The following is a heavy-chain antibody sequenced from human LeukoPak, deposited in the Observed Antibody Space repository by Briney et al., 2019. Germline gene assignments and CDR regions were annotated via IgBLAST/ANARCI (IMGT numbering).Heavy chain of an antibody. Sequence: ASVKVSCKASGGTFSSYAISWVRQAPGQGLEWMGGIIPIFGTANYAQKFQGRVTITTDESTSTAYMELSSLRSEDAAVYYCARGAPSDTVASLDYWGQGTLVTVSS. J-gene: IGHJ4*02. V-gene: IGHV1-69*05. CDR1: GGTFSSYA. CDR2: IIPIFGTA. CDR3: ARGAPSDTVASLDY. D-gene: IGHD4-23*01.